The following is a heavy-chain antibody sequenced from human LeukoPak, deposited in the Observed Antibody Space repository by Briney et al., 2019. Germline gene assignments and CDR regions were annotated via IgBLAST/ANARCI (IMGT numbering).Heavy chain of an antibody. D-gene: IGHD2-15*01. Sequence: SETLSLTCTVSGGSISGYYWSWIRQPPGKGLEWIGYIYYSGSTNYNPSLKSRVTISVDTSKNQFSLKLNSVTAADTAVYYCARLVGGGRNYFDYWGQGTLVTVSS. J-gene: IGHJ4*02. V-gene: IGHV4-59*08. CDR2: IYYSGST. CDR1: GGSISGYY. CDR3: ARLVGGGRNYFDY.